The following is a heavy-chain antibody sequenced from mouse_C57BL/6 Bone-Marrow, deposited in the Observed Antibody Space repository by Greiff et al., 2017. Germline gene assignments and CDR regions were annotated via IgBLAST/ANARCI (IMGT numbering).Heavy chain of an antibody. V-gene: IGHV5-4*01. J-gene: IGHJ2*01. D-gene: IGHD1-3*01. CDR2: ISDGGSYT. CDR1: GFTFSSYA. CDR3: ATSLNFPFDY. Sequence: EVQLVESGGGLVKPGGSLKLSCAASGFTFSSYAMSWVRQTPEKRLEWVATISDGGSYTYYPDNVKGRFTISRDNAKNNLYLQMSHLKSEDTAMYYCATSLNFPFDYWGQGTTLTVSS.